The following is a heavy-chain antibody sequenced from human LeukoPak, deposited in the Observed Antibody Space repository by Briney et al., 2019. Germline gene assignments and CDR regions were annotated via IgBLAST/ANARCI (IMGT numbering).Heavy chain of an antibody. Sequence: ASVKVSCKASGYTFTSHYMHWVRQAPGQGLEWMGIINPSGGSTSYAQKFQGRVTMTRDTSTSTVYMELGSLRSEDTAVYYCARDCSGRDSSGYQDGFDYWGQGTLVTVSS. V-gene: IGHV1-46*01. J-gene: IGHJ4*02. CDR1: GYTFTSHY. CDR3: ARDCSGRDSSGYQDGFDY. CDR2: INPSGGST. D-gene: IGHD3-22*01.